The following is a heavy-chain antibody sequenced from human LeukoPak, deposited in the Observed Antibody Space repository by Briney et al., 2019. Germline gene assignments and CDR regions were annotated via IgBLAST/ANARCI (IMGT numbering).Heavy chain of an antibody. D-gene: IGHD2-15*01. V-gene: IGHV1-8*02. CDR2: MNPNSGNT. CDR1: GGTFSSYA. CDR3: ARRSAGSGARDYYYYMDV. J-gene: IGHJ6*03. Sequence: ASVKVSCKASGGTFSSYAISWVRQAPGQGLEWMGWMNPNSGNTGYAQKFQGRVTMTRNTSISTAYMELSSLRSEDTAVYYCARRSAGSGARDYYYYMDVWGKGTTVTVSS.